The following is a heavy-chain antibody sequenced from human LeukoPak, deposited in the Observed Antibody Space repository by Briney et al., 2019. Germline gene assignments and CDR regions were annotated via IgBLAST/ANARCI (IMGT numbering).Heavy chain of an antibody. Sequence: SETPSLTCAVYGGSFSGYSWSWIRQPPGKGLEWIGEINHSGSTNYNPSLKSRVTISVDTSKKQFSLKLSSVTAADTAVYYCARGRLLMWFDPWGQGTLVTVSS. CDR2: INHSGST. CDR1: GGSFSGYS. D-gene: IGHD3-16*01. J-gene: IGHJ5*02. CDR3: ARGRLLMWFDP. V-gene: IGHV4-34*01.